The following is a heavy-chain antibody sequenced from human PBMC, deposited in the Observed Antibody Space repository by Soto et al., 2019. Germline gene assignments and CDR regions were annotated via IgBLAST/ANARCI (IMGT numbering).Heavy chain of an antibody. V-gene: IGHV1-46*01. J-gene: IGHJ6*02. Sequence: QVQLVQSGAEVKKPGASVKVSCKESGYTFTSYYMHWVRQAPGQGLEWMGIIHRSGGSTSYAQKVQGRVTMTRDTSTSTVYMDLSSLRSEDTAVYYCARVRVAARPDYYYGRDVWGQGTTVTVSS. D-gene: IGHD6-6*01. CDR3: ARVRVAARPDYYYGRDV. CDR2: IHRSGGST. CDR1: GYTFTSYY.